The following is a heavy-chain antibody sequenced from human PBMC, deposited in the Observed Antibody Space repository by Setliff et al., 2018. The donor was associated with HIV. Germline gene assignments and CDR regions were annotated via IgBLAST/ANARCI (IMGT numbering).Heavy chain of an antibody. CDR1: GYSFTTSG. V-gene: IGHV1-8*02. J-gene: IGHJ6*03. CDR3: ARGLTAANYQNYYYMDV. D-gene: IGHD2-2*01. CDR2: INIRSGNT. Sequence: GASVKVSCKASGYSFTTSGVSWVRQAPGQGLEWMGWINIRSGNTNYAQKFQGRVTMTRDTSISTAYMELSILRSEDTAVYYCARGLTAANYQNYYYMDVWGKGTTVTVSS.